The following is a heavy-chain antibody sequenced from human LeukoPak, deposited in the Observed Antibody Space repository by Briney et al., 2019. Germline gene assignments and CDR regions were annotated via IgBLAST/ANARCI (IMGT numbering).Heavy chain of an antibody. V-gene: IGHV1-69*05. J-gene: IGHJ4*02. CDR1: GGTFSIYA. CDR2: IIPIFGTA. CDR3: AYGDYGFDY. D-gene: IGHD4-17*01. Sequence: VASVKVSCXASGGTFSIYAISWVRQAHGQGLEWMGRIIPIFGTANYAQKFQGRVTITTDESTSTAYMELSSLRSEDTAVYYCAYGDYGFDYWGQGTLVTVSS.